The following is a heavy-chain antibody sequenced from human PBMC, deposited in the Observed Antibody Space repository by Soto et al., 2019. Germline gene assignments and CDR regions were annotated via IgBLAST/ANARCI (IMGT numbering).Heavy chain of an antibody. CDR2: IYYSGST. Sequence: SETLSLTCTVSGGSISSYYWSWIRQPPGKGLEWIGYIYYSGSTNYNPSLKSRVTISVDASRNQFSLKLTSVTAADTAVYYCARDKITGLFDYWGQGTLVTVSS. V-gene: IGHV4-59*12. CDR1: GGSISSYY. CDR3: ARDKITGLFDY. D-gene: IGHD2-8*02. J-gene: IGHJ4*02.